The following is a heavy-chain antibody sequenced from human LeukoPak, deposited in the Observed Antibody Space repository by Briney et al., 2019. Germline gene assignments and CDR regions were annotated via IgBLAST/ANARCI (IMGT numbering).Heavy chain of an antibody. CDR2: ISGSGGST. J-gene: IGHJ4*02. CDR1: GFTFSSYA. Sequence: GVSVRLSCAASGFTFSSYAMSWVRRAPGKGLEGVSAISGSGGSTYYADAAKGRFTISRDNSKNTLYLQMNSLRGEDTALYYCAKGSVVVVPAASVDYWGQGTLVTVSS. V-gene: IGHV3-23*01. CDR3: AKGSVVVVPAASVDY. D-gene: IGHD2-2*01.